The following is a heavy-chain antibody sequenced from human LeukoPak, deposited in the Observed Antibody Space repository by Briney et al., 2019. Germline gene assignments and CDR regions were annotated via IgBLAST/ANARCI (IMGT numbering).Heavy chain of an antibody. CDR2: INQDGSET. CDR1: GFTFSSFG. V-gene: IGHV3-7*01. CDR3: ARMGSSSSSY. Sequence: GGSLRLSCAASGFTFSSFGMHWVRQAPGKGLEWVANINQDGSETYYVDSVKGRFTISRDNTKNSLYLQMNSLRAEDTAVYYCARMGSSSSSYWGQGTLVTVSS. D-gene: IGHD6-6*01. J-gene: IGHJ4*02.